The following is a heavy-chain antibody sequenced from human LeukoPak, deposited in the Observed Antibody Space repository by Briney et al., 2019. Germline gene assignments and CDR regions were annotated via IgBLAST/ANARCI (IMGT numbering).Heavy chain of an antibody. J-gene: IGHJ4*02. CDR2: ISYDGSNK. V-gene: IGHV3-30*04. CDR1: GFTFSSYA. Sequence: PGRSLRLSCAVSGFTFSSYAMHWVRQAPGKGLEWVAVISYDGSNKYYADSVKGRFTISRDNSKNTLYLQMNSLRAEDTAVYYCAKDLRPDGINDFDHWGQGTLVTVSS. D-gene: IGHD1-1*01. CDR3: AKDLRPDGINDFDH.